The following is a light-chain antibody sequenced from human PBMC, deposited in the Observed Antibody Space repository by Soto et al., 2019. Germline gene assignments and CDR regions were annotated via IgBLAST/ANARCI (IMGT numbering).Light chain of an antibody. CDR3: YSYYSTVSARYV. CDR2: GNI. CDR1: SSNIGAGYD. J-gene: IGLJ1*01. V-gene: IGLV1-40*01. Sequence: QSVLTQPPSVSGAPGQRVTISCTGSSSNIGAGYDVHWYQQRPGTAPKLLIFGNINRPSGVPDRFSGSKSGTSASLAITGLQAEDEGDYYCYSYYSTVSARYVFGTGTKLTVL.